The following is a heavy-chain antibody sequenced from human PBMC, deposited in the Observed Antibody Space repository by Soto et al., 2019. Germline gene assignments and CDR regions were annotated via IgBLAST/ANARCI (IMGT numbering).Heavy chain of an antibody. D-gene: IGHD6-19*01. V-gene: IGHV4-59*01. J-gene: IGHJ6*02. Sequence: SETLSLTCTVSGVSISSYYWSWIRQPPGKGLEWIGYIYYSGSTNYNPSLKSRVTISVDTSKNQFSLKLSSVTAADTAVYYCARSHAVAGSYYYYGMDVWGQGTTVTVSS. CDR1: GVSISSYY. CDR2: IYYSGST. CDR3: ARSHAVAGSYYYYGMDV.